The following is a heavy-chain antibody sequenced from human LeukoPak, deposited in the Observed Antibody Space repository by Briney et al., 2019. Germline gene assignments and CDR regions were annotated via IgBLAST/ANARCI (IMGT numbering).Heavy chain of an antibody. CDR3: VRDRELNY. J-gene: IGHJ4*02. CDR2: IYNSGST. CDR1: GGSISIYY. Sequence: SETLSLTCTVSGGSISIYYWSWIRQPPGKGLEWIGYIYNSGSTYYNPSLKSRVTISVDTSKNQFSLRLSSVTAADAAVYYCVRDRELNYWGQGALVTVSS. V-gene: IGHV4-59*01. D-gene: IGHD1-26*01.